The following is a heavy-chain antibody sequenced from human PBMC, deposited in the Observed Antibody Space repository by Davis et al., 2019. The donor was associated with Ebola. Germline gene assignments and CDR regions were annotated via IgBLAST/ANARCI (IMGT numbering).Heavy chain of an antibody. D-gene: IGHD3-3*01. CDR1: GFTFSSYA. Sequence: PGGSLRLSCAASGFTFSSYAMHWVRQAPGKGLESVSRISTNGENTYYSDSVKGRFTISRDNAKNSLYLQMNSLRAEDTAVYYCARDDYDFWGGYSPVYYYGMDVWGKGTTVTVSS. CDR2: ISTNGENT. J-gene: IGHJ6*04. V-gene: IGHV3-64*04. CDR3: ARDDYDFWGGYSPVYYYGMDV.